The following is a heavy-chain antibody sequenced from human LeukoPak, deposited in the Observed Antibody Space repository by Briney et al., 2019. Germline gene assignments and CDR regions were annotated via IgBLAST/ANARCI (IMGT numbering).Heavy chain of an antibody. Sequence: PSETLSLTCTVSGGSIGSYYWSWIRQPPGKGLEWIGYIHFSGRTTYNPSLKSRVTISVDTSKNQFSLKLSSVTAADTAVYYCARLRRGSISSSRRSYYYYMDVWGKGTTVTVSS. V-gene: IGHV4-59*12. J-gene: IGHJ6*03. CDR3: ARLRRGSISSSRRSYYYYMDV. D-gene: IGHD6-6*01. CDR2: IHFSGRT. CDR1: GGSIGSYY.